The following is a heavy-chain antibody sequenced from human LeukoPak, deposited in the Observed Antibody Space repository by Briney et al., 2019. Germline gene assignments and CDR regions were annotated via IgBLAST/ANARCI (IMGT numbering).Heavy chain of an antibody. V-gene: IGHV4-59*12. Sequence: SETLSLTCTVSGGSISSYYWSWIRQPPGKGLEWIGYIYYSGSTYYNPSLKSRVTISVDTSKNQFSLKLTSVTAADTAVYYCAREGTESQTVAFDIWGQGTVVTVSS. CDR3: AREGTESQTVAFDI. D-gene: IGHD1-1*01. J-gene: IGHJ3*02. CDR1: GGSISSYY. CDR2: IYYSGST.